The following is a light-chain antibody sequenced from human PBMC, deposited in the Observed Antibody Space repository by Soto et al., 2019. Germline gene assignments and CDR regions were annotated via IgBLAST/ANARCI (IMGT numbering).Light chain of an antibody. Sequence: QSALTQPASVSGSPGQSITISCTGTSSDVGGYNYVSWYQQHPGKAPKLMIYDVSNRPSGVSNRFSGSKSGNTASLTISGLQGEEEADDYCSSYTSSSNTVVFGGGTKLTVL. CDR2: DVS. J-gene: IGLJ2*01. V-gene: IGLV2-14*01. CDR1: SSDVGGYNY. CDR3: SSYTSSSNTVV.